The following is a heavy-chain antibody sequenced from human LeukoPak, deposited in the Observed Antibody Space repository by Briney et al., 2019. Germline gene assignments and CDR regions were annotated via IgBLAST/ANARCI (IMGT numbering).Heavy chain of an antibody. J-gene: IGHJ6*02. D-gene: IGHD6-13*01. Sequence: SEILSLTCTVSGGSISSGGYYWSWIRQHPGKGLEWIGYIYYSGSTYYNPSLKSRVTISVDTSKNQFSLKLSSVTAADTAVYYCARVGYSSSWYSHYYYYYGMDVWGQGTTVTVSS. CDR3: ARVGYSSSWYSHYYYYYGMDV. CDR2: IYYSGST. CDR1: GGSISSGGYY. V-gene: IGHV4-31*03.